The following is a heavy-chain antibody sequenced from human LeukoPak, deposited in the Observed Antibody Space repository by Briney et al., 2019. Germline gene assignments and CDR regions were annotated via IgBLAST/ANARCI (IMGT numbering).Heavy chain of an antibody. J-gene: IGHJ6*03. CDR3: ARDLGYCSSTSCRTFYYYYMDV. CDR1: GGTFSSYA. V-gene: IGHV1-69*05. D-gene: IGHD2-2*01. CDR2: IIPIFGTA. Sequence: GASVKVSCKASGGTFSSYAISWVRQAPGQGLEWMGGIIPIFGTANYAQKFQGRVTITTDESTSTAYMELSSLRSEDTAVYYCARDLGYCSSTSCRTFYYYYMDVWGKGTTVTVSS.